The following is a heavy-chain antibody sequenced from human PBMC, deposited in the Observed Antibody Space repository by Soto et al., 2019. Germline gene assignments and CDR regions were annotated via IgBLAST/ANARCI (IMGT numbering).Heavy chain of an antibody. D-gene: IGHD3-22*01. V-gene: IGHV2-5*02. CDR3: AHATRYYDSSGYHYYFDY. CDR2: IYWDDDK. CDR1: GFSLSTSGMG. Sequence: QITLKESGPTLVKPTQTLTLTCTFSGFSLSTSGMGVAWIRQPPGKALEWLALIYWDDDKRYSPSLKSRLTITKDTSKNQVVLTMTNMDPVDTATHYCAHATRYYDSSGYHYYFDYWGQGTLVTVSS. J-gene: IGHJ4*02.